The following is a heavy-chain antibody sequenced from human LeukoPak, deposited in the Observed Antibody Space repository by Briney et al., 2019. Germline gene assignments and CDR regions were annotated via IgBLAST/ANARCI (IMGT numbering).Heavy chain of an antibody. V-gene: IGHV3-23*01. J-gene: IGHJ4*02. D-gene: IGHD1-1*01. CDR1: GFTFGSYA. CDR3: VRNWNLDS. CDR2: ISASGLTA. Sequence: GGSLRLSCAASGFTFGSYAMSWVRQAPGRGLEWVSAISASGLTAYYGDSVKGRFTISRDNAKNSLFLQMNSLTAEDTAVYYCVRNWNLDSWGQGTLVTVSS.